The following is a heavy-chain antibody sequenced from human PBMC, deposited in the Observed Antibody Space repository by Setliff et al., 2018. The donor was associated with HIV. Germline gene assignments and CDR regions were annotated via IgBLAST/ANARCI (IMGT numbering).Heavy chain of an antibody. D-gene: IGHD7-27*01. J-gene: IGHJ6*03. CDR3: ARAATPNWGYHYYYYMDV. V-gene: IGHV1-18*01. Sequence: ASVKVSCKASGYTFTSYGISWVRQAPGQGLEWMGWISAYNGNTNYAQKLQGRVTMTTDTSTSTAYMELRSLRSDDTAVYYCARAATPNWGYHYYYYMDVWGKGTTVTAP. CDR2: ISAYNGNT. CDR1: GYTFTSYG.